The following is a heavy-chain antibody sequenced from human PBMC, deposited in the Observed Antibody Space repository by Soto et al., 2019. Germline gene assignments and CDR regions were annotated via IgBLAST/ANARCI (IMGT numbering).Heavy chain of an antibody. D-gene: IGHD6-25*01. CDR2: IGGSGRST. Sequence: GGSLRLSCAASGLTFSDYAMTWVRQAPGKALEWVSAIGGSGRSTYYADSVKGRFTISRDNYKNTLFLQMNSLRAEDTAVYFCAKGTANETRGYDDWGQGTLVTVSS. J-gene: IGHJ4*02. V-gene: IGHV3-23*01. CDR1: GLTFSDYA. CDR3: AKGTANETRGYDD.